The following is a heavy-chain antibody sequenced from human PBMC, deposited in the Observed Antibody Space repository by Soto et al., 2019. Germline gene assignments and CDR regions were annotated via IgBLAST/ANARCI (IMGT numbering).Heavy chain of an antibody. CDR2: IVPMFGPA. Sequence: QEQLVQSGAEVKKPGSSVKVSCKATGGTSTRYAINWVRQAPGQGLEWMGGIVPMFGPAKYSQKFEQNFQGRVTITADKSTNMVSMELSSLTSEDTAVYYCTRGSEYDFWSGYLWGQGTLVSVSS. J-gene: IGHJ4*02. D-gene: IGHD3-3*01. V-gene: IGHV1-69*06. CDR1: GGTSTRYA. CDR3: TRGSEYDFWSGYL.